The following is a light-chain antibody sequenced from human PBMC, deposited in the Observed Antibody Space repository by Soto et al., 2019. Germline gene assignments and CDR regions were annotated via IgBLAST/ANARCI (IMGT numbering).Light chain of an antibody. CDR1: QSISDY. V-gene: IGKV1-39*01. J-gene: IGKJ3*01. Sequence: DIQMPQSPSSLSASVGDRVAITCPSSQSISDYLNWYQQKPGKALKLVIYGASNLQSGVPPRFSGSGSGSDFSLTISGLQAGDFAIYFCQQSYSLPLTFGLGTKV. CDR3: QQSYSLPLT. CDR2: GAS.